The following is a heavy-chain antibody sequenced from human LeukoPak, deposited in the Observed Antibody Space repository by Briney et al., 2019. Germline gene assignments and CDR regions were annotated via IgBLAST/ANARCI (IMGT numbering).Heavy chain of an antibody. CDR3: AKDQLPSGSYYFDY. Sequence: GGSLRLSCAASGFTFSSYSMNWVRQAPGKGLEWVSAISGSGGSTYYADSVKGRFTISRDNSKNTLYLQMNSLRAEDTAVYYCAKDQLPSGSYYFDYWGQGTLVTVSS. CDR2: ISGSGGST. CDR1: GFTFSSYS. D-gene: IGHD3-10*01. J-gene: IGHJ4*02. V-gene: IGHV3-23*01.